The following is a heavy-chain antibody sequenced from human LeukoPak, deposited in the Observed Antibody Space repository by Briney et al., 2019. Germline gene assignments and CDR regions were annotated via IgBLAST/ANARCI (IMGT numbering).Heavy chain of an antibody. V-gene: IGHV1-2*02. J-gene: IGHJ4*02. Sequence: ASVKVSCKASEYTFTDYYTHWVRQAPGQGLEWMGWINPNSGGTNYAQKFQGRVTMTRDTSIATAYMELSGLISDDTAVYYCARDRQRYSSSSFDYWGQGTLVTVSS. CDR2: INPNSGGT. D-gene: IGHD6-6*01. CDR1: EYTFTDYY. CDR3: ARDRQRYSSSSFDY.